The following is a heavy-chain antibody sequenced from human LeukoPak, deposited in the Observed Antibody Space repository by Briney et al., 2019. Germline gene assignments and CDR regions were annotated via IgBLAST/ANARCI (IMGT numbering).Heavy chain of an antibody. Sequence: PSGTLSLTCAVSGGSISSNNWWGWVRQTPGKGLEWIGEIYNSGSTNYNPSLKSRVTISVDKSKNQFSLRLSSVTAADTAVYYCARSGNSWYFDLWGRGTLVTVSS. J-gene: IGHJ2*01. D-gene: IGHD4-23*01. CDR2: IYNSGST. V-gene: IGHV4-4*02. CDR3: ARSGNSWYFDL. CDR1: GGSISSNNW.